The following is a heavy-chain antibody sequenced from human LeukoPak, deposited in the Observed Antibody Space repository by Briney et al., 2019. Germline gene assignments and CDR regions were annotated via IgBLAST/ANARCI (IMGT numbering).Heavy chain of an antibody. J-gene: IGHJ4*02. D-gene: IGHD3-10*01. CDR2: ISYDGSNK. V-gene: IGHV3-30-3*01. CDR3: ARGDVYYYGSGTIHPLDY. CDR1: GFTFSSYA. Sequence: GSPRLSCAASGFTFSSYAMHWVRQAPGKGLEWVAVISYDGSNKYYADSVKGRFTISRDNSKNTLYLQMNSLRAEDTAVYYCARGDVYYYGSGTIHPLDYWGQGTLVTVSS.